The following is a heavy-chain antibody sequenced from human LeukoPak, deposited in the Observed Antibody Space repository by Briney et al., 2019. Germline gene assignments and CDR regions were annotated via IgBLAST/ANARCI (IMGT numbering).Heavy chain of an antibody. CDR1: GLTFSSYW. Sequence: GGSLRLSCAASGLTFSSYWMSWVRQAPGKGLEWVANIKQDGSEKYYVDSVKGRFTISRDNAKNSLYLQMNSLRAEDTAVYYCARDGIHDAFDIWGQGTMVTVSS. CDR3: ARDGIHDAFDI. V-gene: IGHV3-7*01. J-gene: IGHJ3*02. CDR2: IKQDGSEK.